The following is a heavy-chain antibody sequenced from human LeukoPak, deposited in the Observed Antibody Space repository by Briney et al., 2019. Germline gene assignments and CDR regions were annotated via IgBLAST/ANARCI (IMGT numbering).Heavy chain of an antibody. CDR1: GGSFNGYY. V-gene: IGHV4-34*01. CDR3: ASNDYDFWSGRLGDY. CDR2: INHSGNT. J-gene: IGHJ4*02. Sequence: PSETLSLTCAVYGGSFNGYYWSWIRQPPGKGLEWIGEINHSGNTNYNPSLKSRVTISVDTSKNQFSLKLSSVTAADTAVYYCASNDYDFWSGRLGDYWGQGTLVTVSS. D-gene: IGHD3-3*01.